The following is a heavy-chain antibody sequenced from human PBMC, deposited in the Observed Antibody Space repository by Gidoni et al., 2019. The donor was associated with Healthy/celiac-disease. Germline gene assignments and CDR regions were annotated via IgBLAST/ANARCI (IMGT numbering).Heavy chain of an antibody. J-gene: IGHJ4*02. D-gene: IGHD3-10*01. CDR2: ILPILGIA. CDR1: GGTFSSYA. Sequence: QVQLVQSGAEVKKPGSSVQVSCKASGGTFSSYALSRVRQAPGQGLEWMGRILPILGIANEAQKFQGRVTITADKSTSTAYMELSSLRSEDTAVYYCARQVHGSGTAIDYWGQGTLVTVSS. CDR3: ARQVHGSGTAIDY. V-gene: IGHV1-69*04.